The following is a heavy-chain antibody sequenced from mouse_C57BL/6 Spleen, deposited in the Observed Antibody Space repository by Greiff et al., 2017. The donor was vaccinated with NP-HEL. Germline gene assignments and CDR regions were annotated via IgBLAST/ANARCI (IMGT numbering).Heavy chain of an antibody. CDR2: INPYNGGT. Sequence: VQLQQSGPVLVKPGASVKMSCKASGYTFTDYYMNWVKQSHGKSLEWIGVINPYNGGTSYNQKFKGKATLTVDKSSSTAYMELNSLTSEDSAVYYCASPGSSYEGCAYWGQGTLVTVSA. CDR1: GYTFTDYY. J-gene: IGHJ3*01. V-gene: IGHV1-19*01. D-gene: IGHD1-1*01. CDR3: ASPGSSYEGCAY.